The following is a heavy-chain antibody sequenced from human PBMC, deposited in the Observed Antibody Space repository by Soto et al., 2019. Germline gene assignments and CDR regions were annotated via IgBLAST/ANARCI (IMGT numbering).Heavy chain of an antibody. CDR3: ARESPDGNWYSY. D-gene: IGHD6-13*01. CDR2: IKQDGSEK. CDR1: GFTFSNSW. V-gene: IGHV3-7*01. J-gene: IGHJ4*02. Sequence: GGSLRLSCAASGFTFSNSWMSWVRQAPGKGLEWVANIKQDGSEKLYVDSVKDRFTISRDNAENSLYLEMNSLRAEDTAVYYCARESPDGNWYSYWGQGTLVTVSS.